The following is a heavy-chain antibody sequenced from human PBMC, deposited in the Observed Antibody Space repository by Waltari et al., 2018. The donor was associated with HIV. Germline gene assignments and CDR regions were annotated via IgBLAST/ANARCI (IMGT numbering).Heavy chain of an antibody. V-gene: IGHV1-69*06. D-gene: IGHD2-15*01. CDR2: IIPIFGTA. J-gene: IGHJ4*02. CDR1: GGPFSSYA. CDR3: ALGYCSGGSCYSPFDY. Sequence: QVQLVQSGAEVKKPGSSVKVSCKASGGPFSSYAISWVRQAPGQGIEWMGGIIPIFGTANYAQKFQGRVTITADKSTSTAYMELSSLRSEDTAVYYCALGYCSGGSCYSPFDYWGQGTLVTVSS.